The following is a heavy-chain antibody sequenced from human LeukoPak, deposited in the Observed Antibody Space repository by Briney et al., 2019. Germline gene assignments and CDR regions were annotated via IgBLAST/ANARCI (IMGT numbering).Heavy chain of an antibody. CDR1: GGSISSYY. D-gene: IGHD3-22*01. CDR2: IYYSGST. CDR3: ARGEGGLYYYDSSGSPHAFDI. V-gene: IGHV4-59*01. Sequence: ETLSLTCTVSGGSISSYYWSWIRQPPGTGLEWIGYIYYSGSTNYNPSLKSRVTISVDTSKNQFSLKLSSVTAADTAVYYCARGEGGLYYYDSSGSPHAFDIWGQGTMVTVSS. J-gene: IGHJ3*02.